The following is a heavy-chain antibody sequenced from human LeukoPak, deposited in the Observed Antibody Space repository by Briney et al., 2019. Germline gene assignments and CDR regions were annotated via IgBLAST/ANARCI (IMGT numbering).Heavy chain of an antibody. V-gene: IGHV3-48*01. Sequence: PGGSLRLSCAASGFTFSSYAMSWVRRAPGKGLEWVAYISSSSSTIYYADSVKGRFTISRDNAKNSLYLQMNSLRAEDTAVYYCAIPNDYWGQGTLVTVSS. J-gene: IGHJ4*02. CDR3: AIPNDY. CDR2: ISSSSSTI. CDR1: GFTFSSYA.